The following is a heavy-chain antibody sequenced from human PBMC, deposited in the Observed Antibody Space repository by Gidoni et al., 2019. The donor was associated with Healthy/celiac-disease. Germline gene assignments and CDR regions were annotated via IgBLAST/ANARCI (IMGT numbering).Heavy chain of an antibody. Sequence: QVQLQQWGAGLLKPSETLSLTCAVYGGSFSGYYWSWIRQPPGKGLEWIGEIKHSGSTNYTPSLKRRVTISVDTSKNQFSLKLSSVTAADTAVYYCARLAFLGYCSGGSCYSFDYWGQGTLVTVSS. V-gene: IGHV4-34*01. CDR1: GGSFSGYY. D-gene: IGHD2-15*01. CDR3: ARLAFLGYCSGGSCYSFDY. J-gene: IGHJ4*02. CDR2: IKHSGST.